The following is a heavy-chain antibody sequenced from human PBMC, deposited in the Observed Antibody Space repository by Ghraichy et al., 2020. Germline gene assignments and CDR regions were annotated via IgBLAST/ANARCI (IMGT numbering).Heavy chain of an antibody. CDR1: GFTVSSNY. CDR3: ASGSSSGSLSWYFDL. CDR2: IYSGGST. Sequence: GGSLRLSCAASGFTVSSNYMSWVRQAPGKGLEWVSVIYSGGSTYYADSVKGRFTISRDNSKNTLYLQMNSLRAEDTAVYYCASGSSSGSLSWYFDLWGRGTLVTVSP. J-gene: IGHJ2*01. D-gene: IGHD6-19*01. V-gene: IGHV3-53*01.